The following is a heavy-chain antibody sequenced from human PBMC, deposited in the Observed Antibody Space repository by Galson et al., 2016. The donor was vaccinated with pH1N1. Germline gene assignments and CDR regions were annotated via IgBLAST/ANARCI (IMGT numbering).Heavy chain of an antibody. CDR1: GYTFTSYD. D-gene: IGHD4-17*01. J-gene: IGHJ4*02. V-gene: IGHV1-8*01. CDR3: ARSGGYGENFDY. CDR2: MNPNSGNT. Sequence: SVKVSCKASGYTFTSYDINWVRQATGQGLEWMGWMNPNSGNTGYAQKFQGRVTMTRNTSISTDYMDLSSLRSEDTAVYYCARSGGYGENFDYWGQGTLVTVSS.